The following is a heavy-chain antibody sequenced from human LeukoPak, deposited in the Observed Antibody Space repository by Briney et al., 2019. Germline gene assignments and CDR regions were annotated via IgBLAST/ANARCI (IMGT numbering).Heavy chain of an antibody. Sequence: SVKVSCTASGGTFSSYAISWVRQAPGQGLEWMGGIIPIFGTANYAQKFQGRVTITADESTSTAYMELSSLRSEDTAVYYCARDLTTVTPRSRRYFDYWGQGTLVTVSS. CDR2: IIPIFGTA. V-gene: IGHV1-69*01. CDR3: ARDLTTVTPRSRRYFDY. CDR1: GGTFSSYA. D-gene: IGHD4-17*01. J-gene: IGHJ4*02.